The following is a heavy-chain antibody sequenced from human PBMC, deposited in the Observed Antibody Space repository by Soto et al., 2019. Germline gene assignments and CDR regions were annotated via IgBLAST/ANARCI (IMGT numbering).Heavy chain of an antibody. CDR2: ISYDGSNK. Sequence: QVQLVESGGGVVQPGRSLRLSCAASGFTFSSYAMHWVRQAPGKGLEWVAVISYDGSNKYYADSVKGRFTISRDNSKNTLYLQRNSLRAEDTAVYYCARDYYRFNSGYGFSMDVLGQGTTVTVSS. CDR1: GFTFSSYA. V-gene: IGHV3-30-3*01. J-gene: IGHJ6*02. CDR3: ARDYYRFNSGYGFSMDV. D-gene: IGHD5-12*01.